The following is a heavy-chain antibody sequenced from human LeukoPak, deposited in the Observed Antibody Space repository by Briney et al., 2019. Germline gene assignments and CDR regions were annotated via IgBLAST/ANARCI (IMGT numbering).Heavy chain of an antibody. CDR1: GFTFSSYA. V-gene: IGHV3-23*01. Sequence: GGSLRLSCAASGFTFSSYAMTWVRRARGKGGEWVSIISGSGGSTYYAASVNGRFTISRDNSNTTLNLQMNSLRAEDTAIFYCAKGGVYSSSWYSLSLDYWGQGTLVTVSS. CDR2: ISGSGGST. CDR3: AKGGVYSSSWYSLSLDY. D-gene: IGHD6-13*01. J-gene: IGHJ4*02.